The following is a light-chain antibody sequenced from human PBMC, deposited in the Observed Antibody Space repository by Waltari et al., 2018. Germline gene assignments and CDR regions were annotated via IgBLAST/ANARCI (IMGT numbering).Light chain of an antibody. J-gene: IGLJ2*01. CDR3: SSYTSSSTRV. CDR1: SSDVGGYNY. Sequence: QSALTQPASVSGSPGQSITISCSGTSSDVGGYNYVSWYQHHPGKAPKLLIYEVTYRPSGVSDRFSGYKSGNTASLTISGLQAADEADYYCSSYTSSSTRVFGGGTKVTVL. V-gene: IGLV2-14*01. CDR2: EVT.